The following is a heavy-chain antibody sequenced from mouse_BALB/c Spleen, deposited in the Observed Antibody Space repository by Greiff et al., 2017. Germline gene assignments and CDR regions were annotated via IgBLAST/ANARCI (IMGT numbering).Heavy chain of an antibody. V-gene: IGHV2-6-7*01. Sequence: VQVVESGPGLVAPSQSLSITCTVSGFSLTGYGVNWVRQPPGKGLEWLGMIWGDGSTDYNSALKSRLSISKDNSKSQVFLKMNSLQTDDTARYYCARDRYYYGSSYEAMDYWGQGTSVTVSS. J-gene: IGHJ4*01. CDR1: GFSLTGYG. CDR2: IWGDGST. D-gene: IGHD1-1*01. CDR3: ARDRYYYGSSYEAMDY.